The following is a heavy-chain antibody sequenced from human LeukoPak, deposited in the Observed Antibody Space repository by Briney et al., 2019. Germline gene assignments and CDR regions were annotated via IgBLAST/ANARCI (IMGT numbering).Heavy chain of an antibody. CDR1: GGSISSSNW. V-gene: IGHV4-4*02. CDR3: SRDLYIYYGSGSYYPNWYFDL. CDR2: IYHSGST. D-gene: IGHD3-10*01. Sequence: SETLSLTCAVSGGSISSSNWWSWVRPPPGKGLEWIGEIYHSGSTNYNPSLKSRVTISVDKSKNQFSLKLSSVTAADTAVYYCSRDLYIYYGSGSYYPNWYFDLWGRGTLVTVSS. J-gene: IGHJ2*01.